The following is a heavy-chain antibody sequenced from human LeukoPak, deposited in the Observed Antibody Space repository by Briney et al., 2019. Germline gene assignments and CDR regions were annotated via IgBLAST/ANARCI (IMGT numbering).Heavy chain of an antibody. V-gene: IGHV5-51*01. CDR1: GYNFTKYW. J-gene: IGHJ3*02. Sequence: GESLKIPCKGSGYNFTKYWIGWVRQMPGKSLEWIGVVYPGDSDTKYSPSFQGQVAISVDKSIRTAYLQWSSLKASDTAMYYCARHSSGWSNDAFDIWGQGTMVTVSS. CDR3: ARHSSGWSNDAFDI. CDR2: VYPGDSDT. D-gene: IGHD6-19*01.